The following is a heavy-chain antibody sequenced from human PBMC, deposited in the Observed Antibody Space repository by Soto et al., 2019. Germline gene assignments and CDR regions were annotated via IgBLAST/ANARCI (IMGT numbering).Heavy chain of an antibody. D-gene: IGHD6-19*01. V-gene: IGHV3-74*01. CDR1: GFTFSSYW. CDR3: ARGYSSGWFQVGAFDI. CDR2: INSDGSST. J-gene: IGHJ3*02. Sequence: GGSLRLSCAASGFTFSSYWTHWVRQAPGKGLVWVSRINSDGSSTSYADSVKGRFTISRDNAKNTLYLQMNSLRAEDTAVYYCARGYSSGWFQVGAFDIWGQGTMVTVSS.